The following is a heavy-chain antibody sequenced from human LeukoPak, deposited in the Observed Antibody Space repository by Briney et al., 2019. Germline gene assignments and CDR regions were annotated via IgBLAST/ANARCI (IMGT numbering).Heavy chain of an antibody. V-gene: IGHV1-18*01. Sequence: ASVKVSCKASGYTFTSYGISWVRQAPGQGLEWMGWISAYNGNTNYAQKLQGRVTMTTDTSTSSAYMELRSLRSDDTAVYYCARDSLLRGYGFWSGYHTLMFDYWGQGTLVTVSS. J-gene: IGHJ4*02. D-gene: IGHD3-3*01. CDR1: GYTFTSYG. CDR3: ARDSLLRGYGFWSGYHTLMFDY. CDR2: ISAYNGNT.